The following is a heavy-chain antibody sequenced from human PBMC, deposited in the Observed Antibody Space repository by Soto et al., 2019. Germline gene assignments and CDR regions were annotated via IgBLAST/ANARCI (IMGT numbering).Heavy chain of an antibody. CDR1: GGSISGSSCY. D-gene: IGHD1-26*01. J-gene: IGHJ3*02. CDR2: IYSGST. Sequence: SETLSLTCTVSGGSISGSSCYWAWIRQPPGKGLEWIGSIYSGSTSYNPSLKSRVTISIDTSKNQFSLKVSSVTAADTAVYYCARRPRRIPQVGPTAEELLHDVFDIWGQGTMVTVSS. CDR3: ARRPRRIPQVGPTAEELLHDVFDI. V-gene: IGHV4-39*01.